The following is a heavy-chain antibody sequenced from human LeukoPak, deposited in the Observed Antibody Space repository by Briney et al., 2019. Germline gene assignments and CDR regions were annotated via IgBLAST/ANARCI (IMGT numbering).Heavy chain of an antibody. D-gene: IGHD2-8*02. CDR2: IYYDGYP. J-gene: IGHJ4*02. CDR3: AGTELGYCTVTGCPLES. CDR1: GASLSSYF. V-gene: IGHV4-59*01. Sequence: SETLSLTCNVSGASLSSYFWSWIRQPPGKGLEWIGYIYYDGYPNYSPSLRSRITISVEKSKSQFSLNLRSVTAADTALYFCAGTELGYCTVTGCPLESWGQGTLVTVSA.